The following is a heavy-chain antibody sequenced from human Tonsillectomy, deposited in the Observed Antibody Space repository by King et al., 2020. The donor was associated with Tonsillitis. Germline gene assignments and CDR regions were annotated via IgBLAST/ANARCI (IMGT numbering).Heavy chain of an antibody. CDR3: ARVDTSGADFPDF. V-gene: IGHV3-48*01. Sequence: VQLVESGGGLVQRGGSLRLSCTASGFTFSSYSMNWVRQAPGKGLEWVSYISRHSSTKYYADSVKGRFAISRDNAKNSLSLQMNSLRADDTAVYYCARVDTSGADFPDFWGQGTLVTVSS. D-gene: IGHD6-19*01. CDR2: ISRHSSTK. CDR1: GFTFSSYS. J-gene: IGHJ4*02.